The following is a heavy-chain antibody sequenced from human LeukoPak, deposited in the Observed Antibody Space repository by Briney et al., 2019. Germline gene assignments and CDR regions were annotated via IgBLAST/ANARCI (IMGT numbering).Heavy chain of an antibody. D-gene: IGHD5-18*01. J-gene: IGHJ4*02. CDR2: INPKNGGT. CDR1: GYTFTDYY. CDR3: GKSEYTYGLNS. V-gene: IGHV1-2*02. Sequence: ASVKVSCKASGYTFTDYYLHWERQAPGQGLEWMGWINPKNGGTKFPRKFQDRVTMTRDTSISTVYMQLSSLTSDDTAIYYCGKSEYTYGLNSWGQGTLVTVSS.